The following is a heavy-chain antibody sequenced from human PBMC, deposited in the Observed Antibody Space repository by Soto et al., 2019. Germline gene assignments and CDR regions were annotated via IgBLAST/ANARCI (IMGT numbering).Heavy chain of an antibody. V-gene: IGHV3-33*01. CDR1: GFTFNSFG. J-gene: IGHJ4*02. CDR3: VRAPTWRQASYYFDY. Sequence: PGGSLRLSCAASGFTFNSFGMHWVRQAPGKGLEWVAVIWDDGSNKYYADSVKGRFTISRDNSKNTLQLQMSSLRAEDTAVYYCVRAPTWRQASYYFDYWGQGILVTVSS. CDR2: IWDDGSNK. D-gene: IGHD5-18*01.